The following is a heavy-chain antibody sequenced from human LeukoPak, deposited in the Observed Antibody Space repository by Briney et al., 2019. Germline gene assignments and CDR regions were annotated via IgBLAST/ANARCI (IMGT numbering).Heavy chain of an antibody. Sequence: PGGSLRLSCAASGFTFSSYAMSWVRQAPGKGLEWVGRIKSKTDGGTTDYAAPVKGRFTISRDDSKNTLYLQMNSLKTEDTAVYYCTTDPHAGIVGATPGFHWGQGTLVTVSS. CDR3: TTDPHAGIVGATPGFH. V-gene: IGHV3-15*01. D-gene: IGHD1-26*01. CDR2: IKSKTDGGTT. CDR1: GFTFSSYA. J-gene: IGHJ4*02.